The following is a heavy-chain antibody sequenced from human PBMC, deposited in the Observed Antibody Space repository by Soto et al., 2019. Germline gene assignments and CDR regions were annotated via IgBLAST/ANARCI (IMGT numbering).Heavy chain of an antibody. Sequence: PSETLALTCTVSGGSISSSSYYWGWIRQPPGKGLEWIGNIYYSGNTNYNPSLKSRVTMSVDTSRNQISLKLTTVTAADTAVYYCTRANWYSEYWGQGTLVTVSS. CDR3: TRANWYSEY. V-gene: IGHV4-39*07. CDR1: GGSISSSSYY. J-gene: IGHJ4*02. CDR2: IYYSGNT. D-gene: IGHD7-27*01.